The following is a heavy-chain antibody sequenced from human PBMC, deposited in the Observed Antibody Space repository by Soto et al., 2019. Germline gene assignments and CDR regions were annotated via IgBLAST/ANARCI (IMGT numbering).Heavy chain of an antibody. CDR3: AREIPRIVVADY. J-gene: IGHJ4*02. CDR2: ISGDGSNT. V-gene: IGHV3-33*05. Sequence: PGGSLRLSCRTSGFRFGSYGMHWVRQAPGKGPEWVAFISGDGSNTEYVDSVRGRFTVSRDNAKNSLYLQMNSLRAEDTAVYYCAREIPRIVVADYWGQGTLVTVSS. CDR1: GFRFGSYG. D-gene: IGHD2-2*01.